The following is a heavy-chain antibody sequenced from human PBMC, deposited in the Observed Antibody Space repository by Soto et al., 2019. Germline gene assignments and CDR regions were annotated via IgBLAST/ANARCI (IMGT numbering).Heavy chain of an antibody. J-gene: IGHJ3*02. V-gene: IGHV3-48*02. CDR3: ERVRGYAYGGAFDI. CDR2: ISGSGRTT. D-gene: IGHD5-18*01. Sequence: PGGSLRLSCAATGFTFSSYTINWVRQAPGKGLEWVSYISGSGRTTYYADSVKGRFTISRDNAKNSVSLQLSSLRDEDAAVYYCERVRGYAYGGAFDIWGQGTMVTVS. CDR1: GFTFSSYT.